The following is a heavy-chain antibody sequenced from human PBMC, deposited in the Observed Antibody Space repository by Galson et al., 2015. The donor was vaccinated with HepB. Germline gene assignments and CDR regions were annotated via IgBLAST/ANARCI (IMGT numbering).Heavy chain of an antibody. CDR1: GFTFSSYW. D-gene: IGHD2-2*01. J-gene: IGHJ6*03. Sequence: SLRLSCAASGFTFSSYWMSWVRQAPGKGLEWVANIKQDGSEKYYVDSVKGRFTISRDNAKNSLYLQMNSLRAEDTAVYYCARVSFKYPDYYYYYMDVWGKGTTVTVSS. CDR2: IKQDGSEK. V-gene: IGHV3-7*03. CDR3: ARVSFKYPDYYYYYMDV.